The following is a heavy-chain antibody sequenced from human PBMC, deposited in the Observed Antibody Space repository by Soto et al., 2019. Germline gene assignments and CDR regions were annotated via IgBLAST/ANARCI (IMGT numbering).Heavy chain of an antibody. CDR3: ARGVWPPSTSSGSAYFDY. CDR2: IYYSGST. Sequence: SETLSLTCTVSGGSVSSGSYYWSWIRQPPGKGLEWIGYIYYSGSTNYNPSLKSRVTISVDTSKNQFSLKLSSVTAADTAVYYCARGVWPPSTSSGSAYFDYWGQGTLVTVSS. CDR1: GGSVSSGSYY. V-gene: IGHV4-61*01. J-gene: IGHJ4*02. D-gene: IGHD3-22*01.